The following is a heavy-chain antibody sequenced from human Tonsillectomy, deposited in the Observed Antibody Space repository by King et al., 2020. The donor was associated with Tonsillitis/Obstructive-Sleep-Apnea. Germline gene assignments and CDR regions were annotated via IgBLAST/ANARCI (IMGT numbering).Heavy chain of an antibody. CDR3: ATDGRLLTVTVRWVYMDV. V-gene: IGHV4-59*01. CDR1: GGSISNYY. J-gene: IGHJ6*03. CDR2: IYYSGST. Sequence: QLQESGPGLVKPSETLSLTCSVSGGSISNYYWSWIRQPPGKGLEWIGFIYYSGSTNYNPSLENRVTISVDTSKNQFSLKLSSVTAADTAGDYCATDGRLLTVTVRWVYMDVWGKANTVAVS. D-gene: IGHD1-14*01.